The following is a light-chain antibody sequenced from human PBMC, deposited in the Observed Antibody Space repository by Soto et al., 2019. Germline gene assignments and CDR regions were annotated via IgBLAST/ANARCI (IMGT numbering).Light chain of an antibody. CDR3: QQYGSSGVT. V-gene: IGKV3-20*01. CDR1: QSVSSD. J-gene: IGKJ3*01. CDR2: GAS. Sequence: EIVMTQSPATLSVSPGERATLSCRASQSVSSDLAWYHQKPGQAPRLLIYGASTRATGIADRFSGSGSGTDFTLTISRLEPEDFAVYYCQQYGSSGVTFGPGTKVDIK.